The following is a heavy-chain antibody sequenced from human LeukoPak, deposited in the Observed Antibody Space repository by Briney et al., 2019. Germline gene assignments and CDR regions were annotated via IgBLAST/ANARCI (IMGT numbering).Heavy chain of an antibody. CDR2: IKQDGSEK. CDR3: ARDWAYCSGGSCYSNY. D-gene: IGHD2-15*01. Sequence: GGSLRLSCAASGFTFSGYWMSWVRQAPGKGLEWVANIKQDGSEKYYVDSVKGRFTISRDNAKNSLYLQMNSLRAEDTAVYYCARDWAYCSGGSCYSNYWGQGTLVTVSS. J-gene: IGHJ4*02. V-gene: IGHV3-7*01. CDR1: GFTFSGYW.